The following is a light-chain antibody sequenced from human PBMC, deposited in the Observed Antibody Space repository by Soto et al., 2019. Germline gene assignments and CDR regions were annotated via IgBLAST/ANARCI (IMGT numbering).Light chain of an antibody. V-gene: IGKV3-20*01. CDR1: QSVSSSY. CDR2: GAS. CDR3: QQYGYSFRA. Sequence: EILLTQSPGTLSLSPGERATLSCRASQSVSSSYLSWYQLKPGQAPRLLIYGASSRATGIPDRFSGSGSWTDFPLTISRLEAEDFAVYYCQQYGYSFRAFGQGTKVEL. J-gene: IGKJ1*01.